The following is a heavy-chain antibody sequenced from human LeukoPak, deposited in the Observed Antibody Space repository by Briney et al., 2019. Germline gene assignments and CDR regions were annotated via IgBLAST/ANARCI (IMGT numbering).Heavy chain of an antibody. Sequence: SETLSLTCTVSGGSISSYYWSWIRQPAGKGLEWIGRIYTSGSTNYNPFLKSRVTMSVDTSKNQFSLKLSSVTAADTAVYYCAGDRGDFWSGYPYQWGQGTLVTVSS. CDR3: AGDRGDFWSGYPYQ. D-gene: IGHD3-3*01. CDR2: IYTSGST. J-gene: IGHJ4*02. V-gene: IGHV4-4*07. CDR1: GGSISSYY.